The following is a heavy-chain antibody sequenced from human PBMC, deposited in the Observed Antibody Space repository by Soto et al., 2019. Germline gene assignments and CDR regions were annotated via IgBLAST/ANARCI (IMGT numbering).Heavy chain of an antibody. D-gene: IGHD2-8*01. Sequence: EVQLVESGGGLVQHGGSLRLSCAASGFTFNTYWMSWVRQAPGKGLEWVANIKPDGSATDYVDSVKGRFTISRDNANNSLFLQMNSLRAEDTAVYYCARNGRWGHGTFVTVSS. CDR1: GFTFNTYW. CDR2: IKPDGSAT. CDR3: ARNGR. J-gene: IGHJ4*01. V-gene: IGHV3-7*05.